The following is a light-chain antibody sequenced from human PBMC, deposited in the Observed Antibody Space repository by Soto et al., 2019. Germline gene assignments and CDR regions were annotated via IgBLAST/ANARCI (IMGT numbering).Light chain of an antibody. V-gene: IGLV1-40*01. CDR1: SSNIGAGYD. J-gene: IGLJ3*02. CDR3: QSYDSSLSAWV. CDR2: ANS. Sequence: QSVLTQPPSVSGAPGQRVTISCTESSSNIGAGYDVHWYQQLPGTAPKLLIYANSNRPSGVPDRFSGSKSGTSASLAITGLQAEDEADYYCQSYDSSLSAWVFGGRTKLTVL.